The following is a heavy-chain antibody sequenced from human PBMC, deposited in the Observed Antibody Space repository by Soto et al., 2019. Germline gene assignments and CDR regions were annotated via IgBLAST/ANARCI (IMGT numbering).Heavy chain of an antibody. CDR2: ISAYNGST. CDR3: ARTPYYDYIWGSYRESYYFDY. V-gene: IGHV1-18*01. Sequence: GASVKVSCKASGYTFTSYGISWVRQAPGQGLEWMGWISAYNGSTNYAQKLQGRVTMTTDTSTSTAYMELRSLRSDDTAVYYCARTPYYDYIWGSYRESYYFDYWGQGTLVTVSS. CDR1: GYTFTSYG. J-gene: IGHJ4*02. D-gene: IGHD3-16*02.